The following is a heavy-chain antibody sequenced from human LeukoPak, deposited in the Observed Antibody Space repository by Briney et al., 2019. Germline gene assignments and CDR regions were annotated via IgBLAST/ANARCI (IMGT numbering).Heavy chain of an antibody. CDR2: IYYSGST. V-gene: IGHV4-59*01. CDR1: GGSISSYY. Sequence: PSETLSLTCTVSGGSISSYYWSWIRQPPGKGLEWIGYIYYSGSTNYNPSLKSRVTISVDTSKNQFSLKLTSVTAADTAVYYCARGVNSGYFDYCGQGTLVTVSS. CDR3: ARGVNSGYFDY. J-gene: IGHJ4*02. D-gene: IGHD1-26*01.